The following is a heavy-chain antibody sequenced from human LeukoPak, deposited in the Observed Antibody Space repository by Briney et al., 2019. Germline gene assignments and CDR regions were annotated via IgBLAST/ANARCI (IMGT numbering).Heavy chain of an antibody. V-gene: IGHV4-39*01. CDR2: IYYSGST. Sequence: SETLSLTCTVSGGSISSSSYYWGWIRQPPGKGLGWIGSIYYSGSTYYNPSLKSRVTISVNTSKNQFSLKLSSVTAADTAVYYCARQNSSSWYPNWFDPWGQGTLVTVS. CDR3: ARQNSSSWYPNWFDP. J-gene: IGHJ5*02. D-gene: IGHD6-13*01. CDR1: GGSISSSSYY.